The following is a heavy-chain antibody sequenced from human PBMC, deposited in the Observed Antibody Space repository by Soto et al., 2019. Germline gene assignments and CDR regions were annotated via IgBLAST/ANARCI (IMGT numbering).Heavy chain of an antibody. Sequence: GASVKVSCKASGGTFSSYAISWVRQAPGQGLEWMGGIIPIFGTANYAQKFQGRVTITADKSTSTAYMELSSLRSEDTAVYYCARVGDYGGNWFDPWGQGTLVTSPQ. CDR3: ARVGDYGGNWFDP. J-gene: IGHJ5*02. CDR2: IIPIFGTA. V-gene: IGHV1-69*06. CDR1: GGTFSSYA. D-gene: IGHD4-17*01.